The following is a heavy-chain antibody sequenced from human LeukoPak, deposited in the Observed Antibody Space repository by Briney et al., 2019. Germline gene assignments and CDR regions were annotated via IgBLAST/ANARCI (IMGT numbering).Heavy chain of an antibody. J-gene: IGHJ4*02. D-gene: IGHD4-11*01. CDR3: ARVAGGYSNPRGFDY. CDR1: GFTFSSYA. CDR2: ISSSSSYI. Sequence: GGSLRLSCAASGFTFSSYAMHWVRQAPGKGLEWVSSISSSSSYIYYADSVKGRFTISRDNAKNSLYLQMNSLRAEDTAVYYCARVAGGYSNPRGFDYWGQGTLVTVSS. V-gene: IGHV3-21*01.